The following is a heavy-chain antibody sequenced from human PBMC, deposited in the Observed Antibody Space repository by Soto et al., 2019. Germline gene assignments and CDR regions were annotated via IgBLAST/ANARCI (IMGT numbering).Heavy chain of an antibody. D-gene: IGHD5-18*01. J-gene: IGHJ4*02. CDR1: GGSISSGGYY. CDR2: IYYSGST. Sequence: SETLSLTCTVSGGSISSGGYYWSWIRQHPGKGLEWIGYIYYSGSTYYNPSLKSRVTISVDTSKNQFSLKLSSVTAADTAVYYCARLVVDTAQGGPHYSGQGTLVTVYS. V-gene: IGHV4-31*03. CDR3: ARLVVDTAQGGPHY.